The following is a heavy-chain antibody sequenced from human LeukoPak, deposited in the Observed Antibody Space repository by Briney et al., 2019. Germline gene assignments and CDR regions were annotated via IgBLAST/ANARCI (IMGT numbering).Heavy chain of an antibody. V-gene: IGHV1-18*01. Sequence: ASVKVSCKASGYTFTRYGISWVRQAPGQGLEWMGWISGYNGHTNYAQKLQGRVTMTTDTSTSTVYMELRSLRSDDTAVYYCARDYHRLVGDIGSDCWGQGTLVIVSS. CDR3: ARDYHRLVGDIGSDC. CDR2: ISGYNGHT. CDR1: GYTFTRYG. D-gene: IGHD1-26*01. J-gene: IGHJ4*02.